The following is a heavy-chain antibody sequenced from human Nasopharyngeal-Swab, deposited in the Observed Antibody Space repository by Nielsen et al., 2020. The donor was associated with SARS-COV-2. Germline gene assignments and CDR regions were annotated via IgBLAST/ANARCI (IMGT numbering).Heavy chain of an antibody. V-gene: IGHV4-59*01. CDR3: ARGGGLGYSDFWSGYSQTSDAFDI. CDR1: GGSISSYY. D-gene: IGHD3-3*01. CDR2: IYYSGST. Sequence: SETLSLTCTVSGGSISSYYWSWVRQPPGKGLEWIGYIYYSGSTNYNPSLKSRVTISVDTSKNQFSLKLSSVTAADTAVYYCARGGGLGYSDFWSGYSQTSDAFDIWGQGTMVTVSS. J-gene: IGHJ3*02.